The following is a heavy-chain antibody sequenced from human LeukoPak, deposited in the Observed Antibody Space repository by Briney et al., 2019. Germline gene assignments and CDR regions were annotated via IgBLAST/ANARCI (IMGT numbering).Heavy chain of an antibody. V-gene: IGHV3-30*03. CDR3: ARTREQWQVLDY. CDR2: ISHEGSYQ. J-gene: IGHJ4*02. CDR1: GLSFGSYG. D-gene: IGHD6-19*01. Sequence: GGSLRLSCAASGLSFGSYGMHWVRQAPGKGLEWVAVISHEGSYQNYADSVKGRFTISRDNSKNMVFLQMNSLRPEDTAVYHCARTREQWQVLDYWGQGTLVTVSS.